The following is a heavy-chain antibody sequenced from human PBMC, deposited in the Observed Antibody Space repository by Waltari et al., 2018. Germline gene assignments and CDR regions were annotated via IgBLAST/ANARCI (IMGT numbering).Heavy chain of an antibody. Sequence: QVQLQQWGAGLLKPSETLSLTGAVYGGSFRGYYWSWIRQHPGKGLEWMGEINHSGSTNYNPSLKSRVTISVDTSKNQFSLKLSSVTAADTAVYYCARGGGSSHYYYMDVWCKGTTVTISS. CDR1: GGSFRGYY. CDR3: ARGGGSSHYYYMDV. D-gene: IGHD1-26*01. V-gene: IGHV4-34*01. J-gene: IGHJ6*03. CDR2: INHSGST.